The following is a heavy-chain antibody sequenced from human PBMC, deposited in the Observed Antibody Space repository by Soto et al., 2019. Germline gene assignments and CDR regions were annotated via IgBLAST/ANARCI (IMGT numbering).Heavy chain of an antibody. J-gene: IGHJ6*02. CDR3: AKIPTRNLNHYYYGMDV. CDR2: ISWNGGSM. V-gene: IGHV3-9*01. Sequence: EVQLVESGGGLVQPGRSLRLSCAASGFTFDEYAMHWVRQAPGKGLEWVSGISWNGGSMGYADSVKGRFTISRDNAKNSLYLQMNSLRAEDTALYYCAKIPTRNLNHYYYGMDVWGQGTTVTVS. CDR1: GFTFDEYA.